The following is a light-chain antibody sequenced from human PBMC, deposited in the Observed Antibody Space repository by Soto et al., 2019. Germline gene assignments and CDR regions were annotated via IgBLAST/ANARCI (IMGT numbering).Light chain of an antibody. J-gene: IGLJ1*01. CDR2: NVS. Sequence: QSALTQPASVSGSPGQSIAISCTGTSSDVGGYNSVSWYQRHPGKAPKLMIYNVSNRPSGVSDRFSGSKSGNTASLTISGLQAEDEADYYCSSYTSSNTYVFGTGTKVTVL. CDR1: SSDVGGYNS. V-gene: IGLV2-14*03. CDR3: SSYTSSNTYV.